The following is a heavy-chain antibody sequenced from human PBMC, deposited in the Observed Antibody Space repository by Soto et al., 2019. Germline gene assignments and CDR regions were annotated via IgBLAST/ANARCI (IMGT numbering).Heavy chain of an antibody. CDR3: AKRGHYDFWSGNNYYYYYMDV. J-gene: IGHJ6*03. CDR2: ISGSGGST. Sequence: SGGSLRLSCAASGFTFSSYAMSWVRQAPGKGLEWVSAISGSGGSTYYADSVKGRFTISRDNSKNTLYLQMNSLRAEDTAVYYCAKRGHYDFWSGNNYYYYYMDVWGKGTTVTVPS. CDR1: GFTFSSYA. D-gene: IGHD3-3*01. V-gene: IGHV3-23*01.